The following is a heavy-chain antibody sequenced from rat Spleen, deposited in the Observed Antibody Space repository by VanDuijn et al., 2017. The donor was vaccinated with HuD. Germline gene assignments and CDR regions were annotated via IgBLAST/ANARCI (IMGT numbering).Heavy chain of an antibody. CDR2: ISYAGSST. CDR3: VTHFVGSYPFVY. J-gene: IGHJ3*01. Sequence: EVQLVEYAGDLVQPGRSLKLSCPASGLTFSEFYMAWVRQAPTKGLEWVATISYAGSSTYYRDSVKGRFTISRDNTKTTLYLKIDSLRSEDTATYYCVTHFVGSYPFVYWGQGTLVTVSS. CDR1: GLTFSEFY. D-gene: IGHD1-12*02. V-gene: IGHV5-29*01.